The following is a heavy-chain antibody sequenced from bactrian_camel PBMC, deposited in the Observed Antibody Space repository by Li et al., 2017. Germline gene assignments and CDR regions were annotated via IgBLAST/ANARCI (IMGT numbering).Heavy chain of an antibody. Sequence: VQLVESGGGSVQAGGSRRLSCVASGYTLPMYMAWFRRLPGQEREGVAAIGGDGRTNYADSVKGRFTISRDNAKDTLYLQMNSLKIEDTAVYYSALGSSRQATMTARGKGTQVTVS. V-gene: IGHV3S53*01. J-gene: IGHJ4*01. CDR2: IGGDGRT. CDR1: GYTLPMY. D-gene: IGHD3*01.